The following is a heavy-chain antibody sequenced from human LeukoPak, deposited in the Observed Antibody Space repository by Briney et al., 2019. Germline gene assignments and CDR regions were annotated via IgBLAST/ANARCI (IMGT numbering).Heavy chain of an antibody. CDR3: ARGGYCSSTSCYSNWFDP. J-gene: IGHJ5*02. CDR2: IKHSGST. V-gene: IGHV4-34*01. Sequence: SETLSLTCAVYGGSFSGYYWSGIRQPPGKGLEWIGEIKHSGSTNDNPSLKSRVTISVDTSKTQFSLKLSSVTAADTAVYYCARGGYCSSTSCYSNWFDPWGQGTLVTVSS. D-gene: IGHD2-2*01. CDR1: GGSFSGYY.